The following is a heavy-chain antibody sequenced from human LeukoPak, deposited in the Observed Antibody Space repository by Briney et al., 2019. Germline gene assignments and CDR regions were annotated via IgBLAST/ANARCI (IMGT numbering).Heavy chain of an antibody. CDR1: GGSISSSSYY. CDR2: IYYSGST. CDR3: ASPAYCGGDCYFWLGAFDI. Sequence: SETLSLTCTVSGGSISSSSYYWGWLRQPPGTGLEWIGSIYYSGSTYYNPSLKSRVTISVDTSKNQFSLKLSSVTAADTAVYYCASPAYCGGDCYFWLGAFDIWGQGTMVTVSS. D-gene: IGHD2-21*02. J-gene: IGHJ3*02. V-gene: IGHV4-39*01.